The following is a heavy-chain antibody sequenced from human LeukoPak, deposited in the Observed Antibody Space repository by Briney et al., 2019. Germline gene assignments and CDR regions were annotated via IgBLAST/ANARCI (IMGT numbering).Heavy chain of an antibody. V-gene: IGHV4-34*01. J-gene: IGHJ4*02. CDR1: GGSFSGYY. Sequence: SETLSLTCAVYGGSFSGYYWSWIRQSPGKGLEWIGFFHHSGSTNYNPSFKSRVTISADTSNNHFSLRLTSVTAADTAVYYCARGWLPDYGVDYWGQGTLVTVSS. CDR2: FHHSGST. D-gene: IGHD4-17*01. CDR3: ARGWLPDYGVDY.